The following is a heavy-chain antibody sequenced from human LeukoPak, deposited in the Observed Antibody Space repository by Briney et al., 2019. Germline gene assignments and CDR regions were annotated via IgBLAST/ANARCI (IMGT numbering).Heavy chain of an antibody. Sequence: VASVKVSCKASGYTFTGFFMHWVRQAPGQGLEWMGWINPNIGDAYYAQKFQGRVTMNRDRSINTAYMELSRLTSDDTAVYYCARMDLDGDDSIGFDSWGQGTLVTVSS. CDR1: GYTFTGFF. J-gene: IGHJ5*01. CDR2: INPNIGDA. CDR3: ARMDLDGDDSIGFDS. V-gene: IGHV1-2*02. D-gene: IGHD2-21*02.